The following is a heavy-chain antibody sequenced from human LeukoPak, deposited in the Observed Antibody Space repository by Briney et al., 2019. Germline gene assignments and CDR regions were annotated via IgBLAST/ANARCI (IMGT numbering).Heavy chain of an antibody. CDR2: IYDGGIT. V-gene: IGHV3-66*01. Sequence: GGSVRLSCAASGFTVSTKFMSWVRQAPGKGLEWVSVIYDGGITYYADSVRGRFTISGDNSKNMLFLQMNSLRAEDTAVYYCARFYDTSGYLDCLGQGTLATVSS. J-gene: IGHJ4*02. D-gene: IGHD3-22*01. CDR3: ARFYDTSGYLDC. CDR1: GFTVSTKF.